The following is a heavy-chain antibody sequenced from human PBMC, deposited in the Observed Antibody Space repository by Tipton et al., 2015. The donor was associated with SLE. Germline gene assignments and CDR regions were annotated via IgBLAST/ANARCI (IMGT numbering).Heavy chain of an antibody. J-gene: IGHJ5*02. V-gene: IGHV4-31*03. D-gene: IGHD6-19*01. CDR1: GGSISSGGYY. Sequence: TLSLTCTVSGGSISSGGYYWSWIRQHPGKGLEWIGYIYYSGSTNYNPSLKSRVTTSVDTSKNQFSLKLSSVTAADTAVYYCAGGSRQWLVPWFDPWGQGTLVTVSS. CDR3: AGGSRQWLVPWFDP. CDR2: IYYSGST.